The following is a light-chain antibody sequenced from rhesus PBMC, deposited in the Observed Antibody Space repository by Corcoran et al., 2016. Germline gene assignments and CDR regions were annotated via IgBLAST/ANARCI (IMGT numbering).Light chain of an antibody. J-gene: IGLJ1*01. V-gene: IGLV2-13*02. Sequence: QAALTQSPSVSGSPGQSVTISCTGTSSDIGGYNRVSWYQQHPGKAPKLMIYEGSKRPSGVPDRFPGSQSGNTASLTSSGLQAEDDADYYCSSSASSSSFIFGAGTRLTVL. CDR2: EGS. CDR1: SSDIGGYNR. CDR3: SSSASSSSFI.